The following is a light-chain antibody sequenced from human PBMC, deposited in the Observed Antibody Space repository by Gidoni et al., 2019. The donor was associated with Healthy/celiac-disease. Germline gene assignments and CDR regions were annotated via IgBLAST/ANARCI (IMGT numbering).Light chain of an antibody. J-gene: IGLJ3*02. CDR1: SSNIGAGYD. CDR2: GNS. Sequence: QSVLTPPPPVAGAPGPRVTITCTGSSSNIGAGYDVHWYQQLPGTAPKLLIYGNSNRPSGVPDRFSGSKSGTSASLAITGLQAEDEADYYCQSYDSSLSGPNWVFGGGTKLTVL. CDR3: QSYDSSLSGPNWV. V-gene: IGLV1-40*01.